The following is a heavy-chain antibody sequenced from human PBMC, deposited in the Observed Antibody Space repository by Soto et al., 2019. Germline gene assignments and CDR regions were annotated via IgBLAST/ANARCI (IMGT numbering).Heavy chain of an antibody. CDR1: GFTFSSYS. Sequence: GGSLRLSCEGSGFTFSSYSMNWVRQAPGKGLEWVSSISGSGGYIYYADSVKGRFTISRDNAKNSLYLQMTSLRDEDTALYYWARDRQSTPWYAADYWGQGSLVTVSS. CDR2: ISGSGGYI. J-gene: IGHJ4*02. V-gene: IGHV3-21*01. D-gene: IGHD6-13*01. CDR3: ARDRQSTPWYAADY.